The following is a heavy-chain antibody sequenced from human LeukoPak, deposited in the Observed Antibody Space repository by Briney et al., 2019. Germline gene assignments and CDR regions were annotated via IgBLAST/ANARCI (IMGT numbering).Heavy chain of an antibody. CDR2: ISGSGGRT. CDR1: GFTFSSYA. CDR3: AKEIPYDRSGSVYFDY. J-gene: IGHJ4*02. V-gene: IGHV3-23*01. Sequence: GGSLRLSWAASGFTFSSYAMSWVRQAPGKGLEWVSAISGSGGRTYYADSVKGRFTISRDNSKNTLYLQMNSLRAEDTAVYYCAKEIPYDRSGSVYFDYWGRGTLVTVSS. D-gene: IGHD3-22*01.